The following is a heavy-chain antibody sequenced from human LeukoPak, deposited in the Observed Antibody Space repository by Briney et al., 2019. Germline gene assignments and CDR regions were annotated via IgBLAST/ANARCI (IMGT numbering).Heavy chain of an antibody. D-gene: IGHD6-13*01. CDR1: GYTFTGYY. Sequence: ASVKVSCKASGYTFTGYYMRWVRQAPGQGLEWMGWINPNSGGTNYAQKFQGRVTMTRDTSISTAYMELSRLRSDDTAVYYCAVYSSSWYDAFDIWGQGTMVTVSS. J-gene: IGHJ3*02. V-gene: IGHV1-2*02. CDR2: INPNSGGT. CDR3: AVYSSSWYDAFDI.